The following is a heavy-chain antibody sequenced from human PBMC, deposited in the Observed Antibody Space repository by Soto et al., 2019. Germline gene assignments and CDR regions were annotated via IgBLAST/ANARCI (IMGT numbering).Heavy chain of an antibody. J-gene: IGHJ2*01. V-gene: IGHV1-8*01. CDR2: MNPNSGNT. D-gene: IGHD2-2*01. Sequence: QVQLVQSGAEVKKPGASVKVSCKASGYTFTSYDINWVRQATGQGLEWMGWMNPNSGNTGYAQKFQGRVTMTRNTSISTAYMELSSLRSEDTAVYYRARKYHQLLLYSWNPDWYFDLWGRGTLVTVSS. CDR1: GYTFTSYD. CDR3: ARKYHQLLLYSWNPDWYFDL.